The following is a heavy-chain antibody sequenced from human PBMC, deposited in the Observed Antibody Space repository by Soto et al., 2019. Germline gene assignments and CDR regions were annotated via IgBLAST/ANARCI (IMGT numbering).Heavy chain of an antibody. CDR3: ARSSGYYLIDDY. J-gene: IGHJ4*02. CDR2: INAGNGNT. D-gene: IGHD3-22*01. CDR1: GYTFTSYA. Sequence: QVQLVQSGAEEKKPGASVKVSCKASGYTFTSYAMHWVRQAPGQRLEWMGWINAGNGNTKYSQQFQGRVTITRDTSASTAYMELSSLRSEDTAVYYCARSSGYYLIDDYWGQGTLVTVSS. V-gene: IGHV1-3*05.